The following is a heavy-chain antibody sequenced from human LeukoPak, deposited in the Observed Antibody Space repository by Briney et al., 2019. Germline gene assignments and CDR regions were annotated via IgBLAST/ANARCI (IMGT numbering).Heavy chain of an antibody. CDR3: ARSHYGDYVVA. CDR1: GFTFSSYW. CDR2: IKQDGSEK. Sequence: PGGSLRLFCAASGFTFSSYWMSWVRQAPGKGLEGVANIKQDGSEKYYVDSVKGRFTISRDNAKNSLYLQMNSLRAEDTAVYYCARSHYGDYVVAWGQGTLVTVSS. V-gene: IGHV3-7*01. J-gene: IGHJ1*01. D-gene: IGHD4-17*01.